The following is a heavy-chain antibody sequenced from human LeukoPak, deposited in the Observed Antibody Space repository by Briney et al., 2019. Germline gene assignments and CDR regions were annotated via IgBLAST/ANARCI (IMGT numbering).Heavy chain of an antibody. J-gene: IGHJ4*02. CDR2: ISYDGSNK. Sequence: GGSLRLSCAASGFTLSSYGMHWVRQAPGKGLEWVAVISYDGSNKYYADSVKGRFTISRDNSKNTLYLQMNSLRAEDTAVYYCAKDGVTMIVVAPPHIDYWGQGTLVTVSS. CDR3: AKDGVTMIVVAPPHIDY. CDR1: GFTLSSYG. V-gene: IGHV3-30*18. D-gene: IGHD3-22*01.